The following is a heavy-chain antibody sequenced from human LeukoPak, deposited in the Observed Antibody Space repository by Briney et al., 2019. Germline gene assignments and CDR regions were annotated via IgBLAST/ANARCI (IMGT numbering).Heavy chain of an antibody. CDR2: INLSDGSR. D-gene: IGHD6-19*01. J-gene: IGHJ4*02. Sequence: ASVKISCKASGYTFTNYYMHWVRQAPGQGREWMGIINLSDGSRSYAQKFQGRVTMTRDTSKSTVYMELSSLRSEDTAAYYCVRAYNREAVTGPTNAPFDYWGQGTLVPVSS. CDR1: GYTFTNYY. CDR3: VRAYNREAVTGPTNAPFDY. V-gene: IGHV1-46*01.